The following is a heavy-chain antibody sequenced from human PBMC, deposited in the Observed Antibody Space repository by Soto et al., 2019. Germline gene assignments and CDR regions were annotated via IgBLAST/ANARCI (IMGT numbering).Heavy chain of an antibody. D-gene: IGHD4-17*01. J-gene: IGHJ6*03. CDR2: ISSRSSYI. Sequence: PGGSLRLSCAASGFTFSSYSMNWVRQAPGKGLEWVSSISSRSSYIYYADSVKGRFTISRDNAKNSLYLQMNSLRAEDTAVYYCARYGDYDRGYYYYYMDVWGKGTTVTV. CDR3: ARYGDYDRGYYYYYMDV. V-gene: IGHV3-21*01. CDR1: GFTFSSYS.